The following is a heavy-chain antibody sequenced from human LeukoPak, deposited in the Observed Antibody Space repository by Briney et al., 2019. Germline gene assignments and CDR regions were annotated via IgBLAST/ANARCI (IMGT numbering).Heavy chain of an antibody. CDR1: GGSISSGDYC. V-gene: IGHV4-30-4*01. CDR2: IYYSGST. J-gene: IGHJ4*02. CDR3: ARAPGGDFWSGYFTYYFDY. Sequence: SETLSLTCTVSGGSISSGDYCWSWIRQPPGKGLEWIGYIYYSGSTYYNPSLKSRVTISVDTSKNQFSLKLSSVTAADTAVYYCARAPGGDFWSGYFTYYFDYWGQGTLVTVSS. D-gene: IGHD3-3*01.